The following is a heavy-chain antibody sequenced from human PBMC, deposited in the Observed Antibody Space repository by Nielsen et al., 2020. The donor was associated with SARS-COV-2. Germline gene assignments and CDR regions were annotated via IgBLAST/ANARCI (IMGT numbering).Heavy chain of an antibody. J-gene: IGHJ4*02. CDR3: AKGGAWQQLVRGYFDY. D-gene: IGHD6-13*01. CDR2: ISYDGSNK. V-gene: IGHV3-30*18. Sequence: GGSLRLSCAASGFTFSSYGMHWVRQAPGKGLEWVAVISYDGSNKYYADSVKGRFTISRDNSKNTQYLQMNSLRAEDTAVYYCAKGGAWQQLVRGYFDYWGQGTLVTVSS. CDR1: GFTFSSYG.